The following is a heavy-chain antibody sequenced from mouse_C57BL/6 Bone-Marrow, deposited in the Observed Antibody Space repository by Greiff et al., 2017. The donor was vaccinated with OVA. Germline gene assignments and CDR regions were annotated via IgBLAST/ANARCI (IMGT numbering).Heavy chain of an antibody. J-gene: IGHJ2*01. Sequence: QVQLKESGPELVKPGASVKISCKASGYAFSSSWMNWVKQRPGKGLEWIGRIYPGDGDTNYNGKFKGKATLTADKSSSTAYMQLSSLTSEDSAVYFCARRGGYYGTFDYWGQGTTLTVSS. CDR2: IYPGDGDT. CDR1: GYAFSSSW. CDR3: ARRGGYYGTFDY. D-gene: IGHD2-1*01. V-gene: IGHV1-82*01.